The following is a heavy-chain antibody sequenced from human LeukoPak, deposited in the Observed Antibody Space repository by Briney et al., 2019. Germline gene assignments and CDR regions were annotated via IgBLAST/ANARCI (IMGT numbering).Heavy chain of an antibody. V-gene: IGHV5-51*01. J-gene: IGHJ4*02. CDR3: ARRLDYGGNSHGY. CDR1: GYSFFSNYW. D-gene: IGHD4-23*01. CDR2: LYPGDSDS. Sequence: GESLTISCKAYGYSFFSNYWIAWVRQMPGKGLEWMGILYPGDSDSRYSPSFQGQVTISADKSISTAYLQWSSLKASDTAIYYCARRLDYGGNSHGYWGQGTLVTVPS.